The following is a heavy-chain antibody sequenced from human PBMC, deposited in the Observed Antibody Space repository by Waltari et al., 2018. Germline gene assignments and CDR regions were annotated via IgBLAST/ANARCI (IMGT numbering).Heavy chain of an antibody. CDR1: GFSLPTIGVG. D-gene: IGHD3-22*01. V-gene: IGHV2-5*02. Sequence: QITLKESGPTLVKPKHTITLTCSFSGFSLPTIGVGLVWIRPPPGKALEWLAVIYWDDDKRYSPSLKNRLTITKDTSKNQVVLIMANMDPVDTATYYCAHKRRGFDAFDIWGQGTMVTVSS. CDR3: AHKRRGFDAFDI. CDR2: IYWDDDK. J-gene: IGHJ3*02.